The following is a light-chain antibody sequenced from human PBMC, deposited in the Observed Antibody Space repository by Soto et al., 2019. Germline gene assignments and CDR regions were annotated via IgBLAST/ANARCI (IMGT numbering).Light chain of an antibody. Sequence: AIHLTKSPSSLSASVGDRVTITCRASQDIRGALAWYQQKPGKAPKMLIYDVSTLERGVPSRFSGSSSGTDFTLAISSLQPEDFATYYCQQFNNYPITFGQGTRLEIK. CDR2: DVS. CDR3: QQFNNYPIT. V-gene: IGKV1D-13*01. CDR1: QDIRGA. J-gene: IGKJ5*01.